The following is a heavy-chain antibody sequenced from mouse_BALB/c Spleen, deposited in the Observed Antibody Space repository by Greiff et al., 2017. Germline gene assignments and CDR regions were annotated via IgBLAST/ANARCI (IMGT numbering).Heavy chain of an antibody. CDR3: ARSTSYYGYAAWFAY. V-gene: IGHV1-54*03. CDR2: INPGSGGT. CDR1: GYAFTNYL. J-gene: IGHJ4*01. Sequence: VQLQQSGAELVRPGTSVKVSCKASGYAFTNYLIEWVKQRPGQGLEWIGVINPGSGGTNYNEKFKGKATLTADKSSSTAYMQLSSLTSDDSAVYFCARSTSYYGYAAWFAYWGQGTSVTVSS. D-gene: IGHD2-2*01.